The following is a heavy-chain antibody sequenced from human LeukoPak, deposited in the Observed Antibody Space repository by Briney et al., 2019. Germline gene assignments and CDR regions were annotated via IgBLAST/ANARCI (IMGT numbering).Heavy chain of an antibody. CDR2: ISGGGGST. CDR3: AKGGGYTSGWNFDY. J-gene: IGHJ4*02. V-gene: IGHV3-23*01. D-gene: IGHD6-19*01. Sequence: GGTLRLSCAASGFTFSSFGMSWVRQAPGKGLKWVSSISGGGGSTFYADSVKGRFTISRDNSKNTLYLQMNSLRAEDTAVYYCAKGGGYTSGWNFDYWGQGTLVTVSS. CDR1: GFTFSSFG.